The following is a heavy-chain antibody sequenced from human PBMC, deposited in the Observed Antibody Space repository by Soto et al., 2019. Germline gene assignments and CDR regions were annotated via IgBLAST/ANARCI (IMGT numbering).Heavy chain of an antibody. CDR1: GDTFSTYS. CDR3: ARERSRYDRSGYYRPDY. CDR2: LIPILGTP. J-gene: IGHJ4*02. V-gene: IGHV1-69*08. D-gene: IGHD3-22*01. Sequence: SSVKVSCKASGDTFSTYSISWVRQAPGQGLEWLVGLIPILGTPSYAQRFQGRVTITADKSTSTAYMELSSLRSEDTAVYYCARERSRYDRSGYYRPDYWGQGTTVTVSS.